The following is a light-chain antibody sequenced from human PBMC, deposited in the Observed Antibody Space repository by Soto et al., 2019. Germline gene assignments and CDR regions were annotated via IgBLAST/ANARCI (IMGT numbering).Light chain of an antibody. J-gene: IGKJ4*01. Sequence: DIQLTQSPSFLSASVGDRVTITCRASLDIRGYLAWYQQKPGRVPRLLIYSASTLQTGVPSRFRGSRSATEFTPTISGLQSEEFHSHYCPGTAGYPFSFGGGTNVDI. CDR2: SAS. V-gene: IGKV1-9*01. CDR1: LDIRGY. CDR3: PGTAGYPFS.